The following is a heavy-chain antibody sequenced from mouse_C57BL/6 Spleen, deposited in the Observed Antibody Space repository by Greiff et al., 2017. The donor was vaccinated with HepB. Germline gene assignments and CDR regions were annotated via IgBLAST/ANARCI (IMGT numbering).Heavy chain of an antibody. CDR1: GYTFTYYW. V-gene: IGHV1-63*01. D-gene: IGHD3-2*02. J-gene: IGHJ4*01. Sequence: VQLQQSGAELVRPGTSVKMSCKASGYTFTYYWIGWAKQRPGHGLEWIGDIYPGGGYTNYNEKFKGKATLTADKSSSTAYMQFSSLTSEDSAIYYCARTQATAMDYWGQGTSVTVSS. CDR2: IYPGGGYT. CDR3: ARTQATAMDY.